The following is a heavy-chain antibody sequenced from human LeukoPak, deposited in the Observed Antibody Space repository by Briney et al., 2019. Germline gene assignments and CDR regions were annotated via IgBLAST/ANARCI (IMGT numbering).Heavy chain of an antibody. CDR2: IRFDGSNK. CDR3: AKDDDFWSGYLDY. CDR1: GFSFSNCG. D-gene: IGHD3-3*01. J-gene: IGHJ4*02. Sequence: GGSLRLSCAASGFSFSNCGMHWVRQAPGKGLEWVTFIRFDGSNKYYADSVKGRFTISRDNSKNTLYLQMNSLRAEDTAVYYCAKDDDFWSGYLDYWGQGTLVTVSS. V-gene: IGHV3-30*02.